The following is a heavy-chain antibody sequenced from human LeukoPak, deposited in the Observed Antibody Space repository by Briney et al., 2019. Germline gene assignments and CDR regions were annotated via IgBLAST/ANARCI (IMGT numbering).Heavy chain of an antibody. CDR3: ARALGYCSGGSCTRGYNWFDP. CDR1: GGSISSSSYY. CDR2: IYYSGST. J-gene: IGHJ5*02. Sequence: SETLSLTCTVSGGSISSSSYYWGWIRQPPGKGLEWIGSIYYSGSTYYNPSLKSRVTISVDTSMNQFSLKLSFVTTADTAVYYCARALGYCSGGSCTRGYNWFDPWGQGTLVTVPS. V-gene: IGHV4-39*01. D-gene: IGHD2-15*01.